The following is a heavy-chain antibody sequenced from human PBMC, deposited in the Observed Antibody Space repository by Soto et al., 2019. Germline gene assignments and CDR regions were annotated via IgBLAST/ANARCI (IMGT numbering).Heavy chain of an antibody. Sequence: PSETLSLTCAVYGGSFSGYYWSWIRQPPGKGLEWIGEINHSGSTNYNPSLKSRVTISVDTSKNQFSLKLSSVTAADTAVYYCAKEEAVAGATCMDVWGQGTTVTVSS. CDR1: GGSFSGYY. CDR2: INHSGST. CDR3: AKEEAVAGATCMDV. J-gene: IGHJ6*02. V-gene: IGHV4-34*01. D-gene: IGHD6-19*01.